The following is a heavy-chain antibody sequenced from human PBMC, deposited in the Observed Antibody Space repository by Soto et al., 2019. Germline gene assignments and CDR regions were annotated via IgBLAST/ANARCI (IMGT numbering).Heavy chain of an antibody. CDR2: ISSRSSTI. V-gene: IGHV3-48*02. CDR3: ARAIAVGSTSLDY. D-gene: IGHD6-19*01. Sequence: PGGSLRLSCEGSGFTFSAYAMNWVRQAPGRGLEWVSYISSRSSTIYHADSVKGRFTISRDNAKNSLYLQMDSLRDEDTAVYFCARAIAVGSTSLDYWGLGTRVTVSS. J-gene: IGHJ4*02. CDR1: GFTFSAYA.